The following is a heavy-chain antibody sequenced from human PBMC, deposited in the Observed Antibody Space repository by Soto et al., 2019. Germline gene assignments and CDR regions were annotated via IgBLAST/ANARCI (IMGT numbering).Heavy chain of an antibody. J-gene: IGHJ4*02. Sequence: ASVKVSCKASGGTFSSYTISWVRQAPGQGLEWMGRIIPILGIANYAQKFQGRVTITADKSTSTAYMELSSLRSEDTAVYYCAREEYYYGSGAFFDYWGQGTLVTVS. CDR2: IIPILGIA. CDR1: GGTFSSYT. D-gene: IGHD3-10*01. CDR3: AREEYYYGSGAFFDY. V-gene: IGHV1-69*04.